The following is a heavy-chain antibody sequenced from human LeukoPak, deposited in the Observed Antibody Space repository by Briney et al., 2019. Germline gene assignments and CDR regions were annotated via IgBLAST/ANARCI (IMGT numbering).Heavy chain of an antibody. CDR2: VYCTGST. V-gene: IGHV4-59*08. CDR3: ARHFAYSSSSYFDY. J-gene: IGHJ4*02. D-gene: IGHD6-6*01. CDR1: GGSVSNYY. Sequence: SETLSLTCSVSGGSVSNYYWSWIRQPPGKGLEWIGYVYCTGSTNYNPSLKSRVTMFEDKSKNQFSLRLYSVTVADTAVYYCARHFAYSSSSYFDYWGQGSLVTVSS.